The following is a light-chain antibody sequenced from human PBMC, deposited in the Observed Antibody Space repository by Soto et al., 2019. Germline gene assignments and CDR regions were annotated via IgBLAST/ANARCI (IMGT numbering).Light chain of an antibody. Sequence: QSVLTQPASVSGSPGQSITISCTGTNSDVGGYNYVSWYQQHPGKAPKLMIYEVSNRPSGVSNRFSGSKSGNTASLTISGLQAEDEADYYCSSYMSSSTQVFGTGTKVTVL. V-gene: IGLV2-14*01. CDR1: NSDVGGYNY. J-gene: IGLJ1*01. CDR3: SSYMSSSTQV. CDR2: EVS.